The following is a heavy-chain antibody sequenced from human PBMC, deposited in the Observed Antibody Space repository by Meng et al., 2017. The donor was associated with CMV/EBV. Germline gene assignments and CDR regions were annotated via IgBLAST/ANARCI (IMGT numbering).Heavy chain of an antibody. CDR1: GFPFSAYA. CDR2: ISGTGGNT. Sequence: SGFPFSAYAMRWVRQAPGKGLEWVASISGTGGNTYYADSVKGRFTISRDDSHNTLFLHMNSLRAEDTAVYYCAKADYYDGSGYYFDYWGQGTLVTVSS. CDR3: AKADYYDGSGYYFDY. J-gene: IGHJ4*02. V-gene: IGHV3-23*01. D-gene: IGHD3-22*01.